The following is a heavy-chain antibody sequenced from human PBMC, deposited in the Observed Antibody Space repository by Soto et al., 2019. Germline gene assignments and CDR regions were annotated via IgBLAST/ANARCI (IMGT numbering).Heavy chain of an antibody. CDR1: GFTFSSYG. CDR2: LSYDGSNK. J-gene: IGHJ6*02. CDR3: AKGAQYDSRMDV. D-gene: IGHD3-3*01. V-gene: IGHV3-30*18. Sequence: QVQLVESGGGVVQPGRSLRLSCVASGFTFSSYGMHWVRQAPGKGLEWVAVLSYDGSNKYYADSVKGRFTISRDNSKNTLYLQMNSLRAEDTAVYYCAKGAQYDSRMDVWGQGTTVTVSS.